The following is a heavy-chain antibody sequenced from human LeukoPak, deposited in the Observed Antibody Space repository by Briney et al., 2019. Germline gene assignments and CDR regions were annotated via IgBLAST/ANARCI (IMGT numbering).Heavy chain of an antibody. CDR3: ARPASGNDAFDI. J-gene: IGHJ3*02. V-gene: IGHV3-72*01. D-gene: IGHD5-12*01. Sequence: GGSLRLSCAVSGLTLSDHYIDWVHQAPGEGLEWVGRSRNKANSYTTEYAASVKGRFTFSRDDSRNSLYLQMNSLKTEDTAVYYCARPASGNDAFDIWGQGTMVTVSS. CDR2: SRNKANSYTT. CDR1: GLTLSDHY.